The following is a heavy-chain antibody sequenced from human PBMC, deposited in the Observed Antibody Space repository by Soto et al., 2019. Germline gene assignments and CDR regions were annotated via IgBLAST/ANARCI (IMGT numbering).Heavy chain of an antibody. J-gene: IGHJ4*02. CDR1: GCSICSYY. CDR2: IYYSGST. V-gene: IGHV4-59*08. Sequence: SETLSLTCTVSGCSICSYYWGWIRQPPGKGLEWIGYIYYSGSTNYNPSLKSRVTISVDTSKNQFSLKLSSVTAADTAVYYCARRYGPGFDYWGQGTLVTVSS. CDR3: ARRYGPGFDY. D-gene: IGHD4-17*01.